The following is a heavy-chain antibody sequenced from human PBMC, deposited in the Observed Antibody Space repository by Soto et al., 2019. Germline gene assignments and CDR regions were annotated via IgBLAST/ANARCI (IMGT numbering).Heavy chain of an antibody. D-gene: IGHD2-2*01. CDR3: ARDRSAWTSSEPLY. CDR1: GFTLSNYA. J-gene: IGHJ4*02. V-gene: IGHV3-23*01. Sequence: EVQLLESGGGLVQPGGSLRLSCAASGFTLSNYAMTWVRQAPGKGLEWVSTIGVSGYDTFYADSVKGRFTISRDTSKNTLYQQMHSLRVGDTALYYCARDRSAWTSSEPLYWGQGTLITVSS. CDR2: IGVSGYDT.